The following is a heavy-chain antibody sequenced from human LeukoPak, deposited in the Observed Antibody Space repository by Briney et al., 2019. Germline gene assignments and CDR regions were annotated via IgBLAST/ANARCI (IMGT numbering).Heavy chain of an antibody. CDR2: INPNHGDT. CDR3: ARSPHILTGENFDY. Sequence: ASVKVSCKASGYTFTGYYMHWVRQAPGQGLEWMGWINPNHGDTNYAQKFQDRVSMTRGTSISTAYMHLSRLRSDDTAVYYCARSPHILTGENFDYWGQGTLLTVSS. V-gene: IGHV1-2*02. J-gene: IGHJ4*02. CDR1: GYTFTGYY. D-gene: IGHD3-9*01.